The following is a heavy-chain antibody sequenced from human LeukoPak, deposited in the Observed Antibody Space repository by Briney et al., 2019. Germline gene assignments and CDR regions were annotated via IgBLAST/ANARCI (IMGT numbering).Heavy chain of an antibody. D-gene: IGHD5-12*01. CDR2: MNPNSGNT. CDR3: ARVHVASSDAFDI. J-gene: IGHJ3*02. V-gene: IGHV1-8*01. CDR1: GYTFTSYD. Sequence: ASVKVSCKASGYTFTSYDINWVRQATGQGLEWMGWMNPNSGNTGYAQKFQGRVTMTRNTSISTAYMELSSPRSEDTAVYYCARVHVASSDAFDIWGQGTMVTVSS.